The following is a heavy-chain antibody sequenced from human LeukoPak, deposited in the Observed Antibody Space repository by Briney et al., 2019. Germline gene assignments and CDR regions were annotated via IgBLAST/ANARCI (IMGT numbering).Heavy chain of an antibody. V-gene: IGHV4-59*01. Sequence: SETLSLTCTVSGGSISSYYWSWIRQPPGKGLEWIGYIYYSGNINYNPSLKSRVSISLDTSKNQFSLKLSSVTAADTAVYYCARIAAAGTVDYWGQGTLATVSS. CDR1: GGSISSYY. CDR2: IYYSGNI. J-gene: IGHJ4*02. D-gene: IGHD6-13*01. CDR3: ARIAAAGTVDY.